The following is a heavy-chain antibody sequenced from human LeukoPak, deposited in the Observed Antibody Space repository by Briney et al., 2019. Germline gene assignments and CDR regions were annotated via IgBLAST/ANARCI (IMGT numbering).Heavy chain of an antibody. CDR2: ITGSSTWT. J-gene: IGHJ2*01. V-gene: IGHV3-23*01. CDR3: ARELVSSGTGYFDL. Sequence: GGSLRLSCEASGFTFGNFGMTWVRQAPGKGLQWVSGITGSSTWTYYAASVKGRFTVSRDNSQNTLHLRMNSLRADDTAVYYCARELVSSGTGYFDLWGRGTLVTVSS. CDR1: GFTFGNFG. D-gene: IGHD3-10*01.